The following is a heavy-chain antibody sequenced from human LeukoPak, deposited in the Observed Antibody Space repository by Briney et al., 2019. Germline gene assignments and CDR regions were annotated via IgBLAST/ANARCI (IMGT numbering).Heavy chain of an antibody. D-gene: IGHD6-19*01. CDR3: ARASSGWYGY. J-gene: IGHJ4*02. V-gene: IGHV3-64*01. Sequence: GGSLRLSCVVSGFTFSSYAMHWVRQAPGKGLEYVSAISSNGGSTYYANSVKGRFTISRDNSKNTLYLQVGSLRVEDMAVYYCARASSGWYGYWGQGTLVTVSS. CDR2: ISSNGGST. CDR1: GFTFSSYA.